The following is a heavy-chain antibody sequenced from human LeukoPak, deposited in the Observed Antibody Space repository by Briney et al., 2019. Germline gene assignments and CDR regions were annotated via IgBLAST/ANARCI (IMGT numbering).Heavy chain of an antibody. CDR3: ARDQFLDWVRNYYYYGMDV. V-gene: IGHV3-30-3*01. CDR2: ISYDGSNK. J-gene: IGHJ6*02. CDR1: GFTFSSYA. Sequence: PGRSLRLSCAASGFTFSSYAMHWVRQAPGXXLEWVAVISYDGSNKYYADSVKGRFTISRDNSKNTLYLQMNSLRAEDTAVYYCARDQFLDWVRNYYYYGMDVWGQGTTVTVSS. D-gene: IGHD3/OR15-3a*01.